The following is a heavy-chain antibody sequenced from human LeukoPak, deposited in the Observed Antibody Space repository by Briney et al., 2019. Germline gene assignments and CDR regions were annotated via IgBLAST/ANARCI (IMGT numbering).Heavy chain of an antibody. CDR1: GFTFMTYS. Sequence: GGSLRLSCAASGFTFMTYSMNWVRQPPGKGLEWVSYISSSSSSIYYADSVKGRFTISRDNAQNSLYLQMNSLRDEDTAVYYCAREPRESCAAFDIWGERTMVTVSS. CDR2: ISSSSSSI. J-gene: IGHJ3*02. V-gene: IGHV3-48*02. CDR3: AREPRESCAAFDI.